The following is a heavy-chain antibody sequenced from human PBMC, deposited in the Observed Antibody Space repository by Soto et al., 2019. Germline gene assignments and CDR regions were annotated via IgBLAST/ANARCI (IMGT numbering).Heavy chain of an antibody. CDR3: AREFGDGYNYAFDI. V-gene: IGHV3-7*03. D-gene: IGHD5-12*01. Sequence: PGGSLRLSCAASGFTFSNYWMSWVRQAPGRGLEWVAKIKQDGSEKYYVDSVKGRFTISRDNAKSSLYLQMNSLRAEDTAVYYCAREFGDGYNYAFDIWGQGTMVTVSS. J-gene: IGHJ3*02. CDR2: IKQDGSEK. CDR1: GFTFSNYW.